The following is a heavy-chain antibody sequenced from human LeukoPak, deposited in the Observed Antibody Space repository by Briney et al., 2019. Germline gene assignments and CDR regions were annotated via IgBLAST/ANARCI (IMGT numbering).Heavy chain of an antibody. D-gene: IGHD5-12*01. CDR3: ARAVYVAPRPYYHGMDV. V-gene: IGHV1-69*04. CDR1: GYTFTSYD. J-gene: IGHJ6*02. Sequence: GASVKVSCKASGYTFTSYDISWVRQAPGQGLEWMGRIIPIFGIANYAQKFQGRVTITADKSTSTAYMELSSLRSEDTAVYYCARAVYVAPRPYYHGMDVWGQGTTVTVSS. CDR2: IIPIFGIA.